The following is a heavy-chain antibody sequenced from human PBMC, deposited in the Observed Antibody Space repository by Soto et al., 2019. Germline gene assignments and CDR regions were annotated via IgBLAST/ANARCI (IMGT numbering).Heavy chain of an antibody. D-gene: IGHD3-10*01. CDR1: GFTFCSYT. CDR3: AIPRDRGA. Sequence: PGGSMRLSCAASGFTFCSYTMNWVRQAPGKGLEWVSTISTTGNYINYADSVKGRFTVSRDNAKNLLYMHLNRLRADDTGVYYCAIPRDRGAWGQGTLVTVSS. CDR2: ISTTGNYI. V-gene: IGHV3-21*06. J-gene: IGHJ5*02.